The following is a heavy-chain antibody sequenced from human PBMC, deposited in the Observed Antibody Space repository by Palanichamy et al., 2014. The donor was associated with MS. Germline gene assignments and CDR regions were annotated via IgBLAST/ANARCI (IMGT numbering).Heavy chain of an antibody. CDR2: ISAYNGNT. J-gene: IGHJ5*02. V-gene: IGHV1-18*01. CDR3: ARDLAPGITGTYNWFDP. CDR1: GYTFTSYG. Sequence: QVQLVQSGAEVKKPGASVKVSCKASGYTFTSYGISWVRQAPGQGLEWMGWISAYNGNTNYAQKLQGRVTMTTDTSTSTAYMELRSLRSDDTAVYYCARDLAPGITGTYNWFDPWGRGTLVTVSS. D-gene: IGHD1-20*01.